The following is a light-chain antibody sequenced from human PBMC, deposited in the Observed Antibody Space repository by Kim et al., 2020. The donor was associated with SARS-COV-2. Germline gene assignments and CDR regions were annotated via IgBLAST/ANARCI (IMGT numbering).Light chain of an antibody. J-gene: IGKJ2*01. Sequence: SAYVGDRITDTSQESQEIGKFLNWYQQRPGKAPKLLIYDASKLDTGRPSRFSGSGSGTQFTFTISSLQPGDIATYFCHQYQNLPFTFGQGTKLEI. V-gene: IGKV1-33*01. CDR1: QEIGKF. CDR3: HQYQNLPFT. CDR2: DAS.